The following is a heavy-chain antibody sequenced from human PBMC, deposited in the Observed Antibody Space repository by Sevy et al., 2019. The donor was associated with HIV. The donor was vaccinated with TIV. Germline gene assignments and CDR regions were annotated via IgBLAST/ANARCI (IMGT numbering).Heavy chain of an antibody. CDR2: MSYNDGSNK. J-gene: IGHJ4*02. CDR1: AFTFSSYA. V-gene: IGHV3-30-3*01. D-gene: IGHD3-16*02. CDR3: ARDPTRYRKSAGYLFDY. Sequence: RGYLRLYCAASAFTFSSYAMHWVRQAPGKGLVCVAVMSYNDGSNKFYADSVKGRFTISRDNSKNMVYLQMNSLRPEDTALYYCARDPTRYRKSAGYLFDYWGQGTLVTVSS.